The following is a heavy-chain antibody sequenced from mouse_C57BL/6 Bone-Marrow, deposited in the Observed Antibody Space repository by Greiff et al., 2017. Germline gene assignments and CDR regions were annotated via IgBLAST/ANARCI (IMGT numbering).Heavy chain of an antibody. Sequence: DVKLVESGGDLVKPGGSLKLSCAASGFTFSSYGMSWVRQTPDKRLEWVATISSGGSYTYYPDSVKGRFTISRDNAKNTLYLQMSSLKSEDTAMYYCARQGLRYSNYDAMDYWGQGTSVTVSS. CDR1: GFTFSSYG. CDR2: ISSGGSYT. J-gene: IGHJ4*01. CDR3: ARQGLRYSNYDAMDY. D-gene: IGHD2-5*01. V-gene: IGHV5-6*02.